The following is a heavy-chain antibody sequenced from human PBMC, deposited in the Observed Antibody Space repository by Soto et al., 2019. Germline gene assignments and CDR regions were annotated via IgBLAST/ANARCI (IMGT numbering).Heavy chain of an antibody. V-gene: IGHV3-30*18. CDR3: AKECYSYAPPDY. CDR2: ISYDGSNK. CDR1: GFTFSSYG. J-gene: IGHJ4*02. Sequence: QVQLVESGGGVVQPGRSLRLSCAASGFTFSSYGMHWVRQAPGKGLEWVAVISYDGSNKYYADSVKGRFTISRDNSKNTLDLQMNSLRAEDTAVYYCAKECYSYAPPDYWGQGTLVTVSS. D-gene: IGHD5-18*01.